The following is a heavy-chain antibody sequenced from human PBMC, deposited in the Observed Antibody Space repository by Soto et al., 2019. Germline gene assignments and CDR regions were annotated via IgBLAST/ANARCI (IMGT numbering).Heavy chain of an antibody. V-gene: IGHV3-53*01. CDR2: IYSGGST. J-gene: IGHJ6*02. CDR3: AKLWSGYYVPAGGMDV. CDR1: GFTVSSNY. Sequence: GGSLRRSCAASGFTVSSNYMSGVRQAPGKGLEWVSVIYSGGSTYYADSVKGRFTISRDNSKNTLYLQMNSLRAEDTAVYYCAKLWSGYYVPAGGMDVWGQGTTVTVSS. D-gene: IGHD3-3*01.